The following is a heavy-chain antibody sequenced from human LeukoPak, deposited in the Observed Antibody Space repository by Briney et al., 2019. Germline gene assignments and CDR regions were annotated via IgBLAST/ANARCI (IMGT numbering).Heavy chain of an antibody. V-gene: IGHV1-2*02. CDR3: ARDRGGSSGSPFDF. J-gene: IGHJ4*02. CDR1: GYSFTDYY. D-gene: IGHD6-19*01. Sequence: ASVKVSCKASGYSFTDYYLHWVRQAPGQGLEWMGWINPYTGTTNYAQRFQGRVTMTGDTSISTTYLDLLRMQSDDTAIYYCARDRGGSSGSPFDFWGQGTLVTVPS. CDR2: INPYTGTT.